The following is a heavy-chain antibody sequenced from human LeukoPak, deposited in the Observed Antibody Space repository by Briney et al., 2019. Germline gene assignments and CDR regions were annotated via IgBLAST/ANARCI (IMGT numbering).Heavy chain of an antibody. CDR1: GYSFTTYW. V-gene: IGHV5-51*01. Sequence: GESLKISCKGSGYSFTTYWIGWVRQMPGKGLEWMGIIYPGDSDTRYSPSFQGQVTISADNSISAAYLQWSSLKASDTAMYYCARQGRGYSPYYYYYMDVWGKGTTVTVSS. CDR2: IYPGDSDT. D-gene: IGHD5-24*01. CDR3: ARQGRGYSPYYYYYMDV. J-gene: IGHJ6*03.